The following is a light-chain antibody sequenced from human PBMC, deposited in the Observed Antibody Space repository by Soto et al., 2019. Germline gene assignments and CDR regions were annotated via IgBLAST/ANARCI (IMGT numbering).Light chain of an antibody. V-gene: IGKV1-33*01. Sequence: DVQMPQCPSALSASVGAIVTITRLASQDISDVLNWYQQKPGKAPKVLIYDASKLQTGVPSRFSGRGSGKDFTFTISSLQPDDSGTYYCQQFYDLPITFGQGTRLEIK. CDR3: QQFYDLPIT. CDR1: QDISDV. J-gene: IGKJ5*01. CDR2: DAS.